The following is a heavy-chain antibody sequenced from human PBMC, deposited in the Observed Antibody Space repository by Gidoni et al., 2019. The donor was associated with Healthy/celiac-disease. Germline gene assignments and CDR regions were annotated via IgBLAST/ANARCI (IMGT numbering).Heavy chain of an antibody. Sequence: QVQLQQWGAGLLKPSETLSLTCAVYVGSFSGYYWSWIRQPPGKGLEWIGEINHSGSTNYNPSLKSRVTISVDTSKNQFSLKLSSVTAADTAVYYCASSVEMATITGYWGQGTLVTVSS. CDR3: ASSVEMATITGY. V-gene: IGHV4-34*01. J-gene: IGHJ4*02. CDR1: VGSFSGYY. D-gene: IGHD5-12*01. CDR2: INHSGST.